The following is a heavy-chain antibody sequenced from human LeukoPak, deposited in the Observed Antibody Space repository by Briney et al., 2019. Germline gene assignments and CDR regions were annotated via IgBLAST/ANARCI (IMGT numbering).Heavy chain of an antibody. Sequence: PGGSLRLSCAASGFTFSSHWMHWVRQASGKGLVWLSRIDSGGGDTIDADSVKGRFTISRDNSKNTLYLQMNSLRAEDTAVYYCVREGYGPGNYPFDYWGQGTLVTVSS. CDR1: GFTFSSHW. CDR2: IDSGGGDT. D-gene: IGHD3-10*01. CDR3: VREGYGPGNYPFDY. J-gene: IGHJ4*02. V-gene: IGHV3-74*01.